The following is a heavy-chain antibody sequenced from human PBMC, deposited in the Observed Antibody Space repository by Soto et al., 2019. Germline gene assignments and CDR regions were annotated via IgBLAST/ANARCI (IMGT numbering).Heavy chain of an antibody. CDR1: GFTVSSYA. CDR3: AIRMYSTRWYYLDY. Sequence: ESGGGLVQAGGSLRLSCAASGFTVSSYALNWVRQAPGKGLEWVSGISASTYYADSVKGRFTISRDTSKNTLYLPMNSLRAEDTAIYFCAIRMYSTRWYYLDYWGQGTLVTVSS. CDR2: ISAST. J-gene: IGHJ4*02. D-gene: IGHD6-13*01. V-gene: IGHV3-23*01.